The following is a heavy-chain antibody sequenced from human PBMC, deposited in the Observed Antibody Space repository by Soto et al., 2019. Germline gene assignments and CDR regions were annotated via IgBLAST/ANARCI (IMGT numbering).Heavy chain of an antibody. CDR2: ISSSSSTI. CDR3: ARDPREIAADGHDAFDI. V-gene: IGHV3-48*01. D-gene: IGHD2-21*01. Sequence: EVQLVESGGGLVQPGGSLRLSCAASGFTFSRYSMNWVRQAPGKGLEWVSYISSSSSTIYYADSVKGRFTISRDNAKNSLYLHMNSLRAEDTAVYYCARDPREIAADGHDAFDIWGQGTMVTVSS. J-gene: IGHJ3*02. CDR1: GFTFSRYS.